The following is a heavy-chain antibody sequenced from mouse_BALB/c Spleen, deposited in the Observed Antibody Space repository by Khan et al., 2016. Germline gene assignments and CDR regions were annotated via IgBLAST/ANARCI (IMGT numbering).Heavy chain of an antibody. CDR2: ISYSGST. CDR1: GYSITSDYV. Sequence: EVQLQESGPGLVKPSQSLSLTCTVTGYSITSDYVWNWIRQFPGDNLEWLGFISYSGSTIYNPSPKSRISITRDTSKNQFFLQLNSVTTDDTATXYCAVIHYYGYFDYWGQGTTLTVSS. D-gene: IGHD1-2*01. CDR3: AVIHYYGYFDY. J-gene: IGHJ2*01. V-gene: IGHV3-2*02.